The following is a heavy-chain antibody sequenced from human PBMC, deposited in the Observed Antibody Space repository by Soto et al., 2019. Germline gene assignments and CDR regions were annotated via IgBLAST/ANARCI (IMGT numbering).Heavy chain of an antibody. D-gene: IGHD3-10*01. CDR1: GYSFTSYW. CDR2: IDPSDSYT. V-gene: IGHV5-10-1*01. J-gene: IGHJ6*02. Sequence: GESLKISCKGSGYSFTSYWISWVRQMPGKGLECMVWIDPSDSYTNYSPSFQGHVTISADKSISTAFLQWSSLKASDTAMYYCARLIGFGESHWGYYYYGMDVWGQGTTVTVSS. CDR3: ARLIGFGESHWGYYYYGMDV.